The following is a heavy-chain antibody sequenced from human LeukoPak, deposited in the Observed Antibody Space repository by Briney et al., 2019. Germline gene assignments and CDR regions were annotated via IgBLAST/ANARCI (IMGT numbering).Heavy chain of an antibody. CDR2: ISGSGGTT. CDR3: AKDRTSSSSRRDFDY. J-gene: IGHJ4*02. V-gene: IGHV3-23*01. D-gene: IGHD6-6*01. Sequence: PGGSLRLSCAASGFTFSNYAMNWVRQAPGKGLEWVSSISGSGGTTYYADSVKGRYTISRDNSQNTLYVQMNSLRAEDTAVYYCAKDRTSSSSRRDFDYWGQGTLVTVSS. CDR1: GFTFSNYA.